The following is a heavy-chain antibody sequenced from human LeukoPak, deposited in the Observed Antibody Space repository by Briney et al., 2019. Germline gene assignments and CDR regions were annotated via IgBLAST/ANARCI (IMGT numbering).Heavy chain of an antibody. D-gene: IGHD4-17*01. Sequence: PGVPLRLSCAASRFSLSSSEMRWVRQATRRGLEGGSYISSTSSSISYADSVKGRFTISRDNAKNSLYLQMNSLRAEDTAVYYCARVRVPATLGDFDIWGQGTMVTVSS. V-gene: IGHV3-48*03. J-gene: IGHJ3*02. CDR1: RFSLSSSE. CDR2: ISSTSSSI. CDR3: ARVRVPATLGDFDI.